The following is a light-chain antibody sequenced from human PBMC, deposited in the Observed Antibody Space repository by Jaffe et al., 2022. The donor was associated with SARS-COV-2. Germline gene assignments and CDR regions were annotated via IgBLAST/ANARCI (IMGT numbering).Light chain of an antibody. J-gene: IGKJ4*01. CDR1: QSLSSN. CDR2: GAS. CDR3: QQYNNWPLT. V-gene: IGKV3-15*01. Sequence: EIVMTQSPATLSVFPGERATLSCRASQSLSSNLAWYQQKPGQAPRLLFYGASTRATGLPARFNGSGSGTEFTLTISSLQSEDFAVYYCQQYNNWPLTFGGGTKVEIK.